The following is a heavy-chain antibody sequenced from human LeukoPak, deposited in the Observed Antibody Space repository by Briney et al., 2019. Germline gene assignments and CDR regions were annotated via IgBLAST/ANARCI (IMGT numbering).Heavy chain of an antibody. D-gene: IGHD1-14*01. Sequence: GGSLRPSCAGSGFTFGGYGMHWFRQTPGKGLEWVAVIAYDGSRAFYADSVKGRFTISRDNSKNTMSVQMDDLRAEDTAVHYCTRYNNDHFDYWGQGTLVTVSS. CDR2: IAYDGSRA. CDR1: GFTFGGYG. J-gene: IGHJ4*02. V-gene: IGHV3-33*01. CDR3: TRYNNDHFDY.